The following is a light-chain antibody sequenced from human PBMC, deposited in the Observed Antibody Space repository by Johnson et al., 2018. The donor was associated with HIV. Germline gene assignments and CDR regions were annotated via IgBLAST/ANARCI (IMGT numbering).Light chain of an antibody. Sequence: QPVLTQPPSVSAAPGQNVTISCSGSSSNIGDNSVSWYQHLPGTAPKLLIYDDNKRPSGIPGRFSGSKSGPSATLGITGLQTGDEADYYCGTWDSSLTSYVFGAGTKVTVL. CDR3: GTWDSSLTSYV. CDR2: DDN. V-gene: IGLV1-51*01. J-gene: IGLJ1*01. CDR1: SSNIGDNS.